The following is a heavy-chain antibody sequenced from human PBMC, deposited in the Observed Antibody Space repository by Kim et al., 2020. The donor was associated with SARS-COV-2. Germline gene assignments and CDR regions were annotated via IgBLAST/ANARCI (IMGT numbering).Heavy chain of an antibody. CDR2: INHSGST. Sequence: SETLSLTCAVYGGSFSGYYWSWIRQPPGKGLEWIGEINHSGSTNYNPSLKSRVTISVDTSKNQFSLKLSSVTAADTAVYYCARGVPTYDYIWGRYRPDAFDIWGQGKMVTVSS. CDR1: GGSFSGYY. J-gene: IGHJ3*02. CDR3: ARGVPTYDYIWGRYRPDAFDI. D-gene: IGHD3-16*02. V-gene: IGHV4-34*01.